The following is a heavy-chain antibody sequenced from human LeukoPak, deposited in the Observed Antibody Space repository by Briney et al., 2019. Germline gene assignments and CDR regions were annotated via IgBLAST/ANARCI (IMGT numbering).Heavy chain of an antibody. V-gene: IGHV3-7*03. Sequence: GGSLRLSCAASGFTFSGYWMSWLRQAPGKGLEWVANIKQDGGEKYYVDSAKGRFTISRDDAKNSLYLQMNSLRAEDTAVYYCARDQYSSGWYWFDPWGQGTLVTVSS. CDR1: GFTFSGYW. D-gene: IGHD6-19*01. CDR2: IKQDGGEK. CDR3: ARDQYSSGWYWFDP. J-gene: IGHJ5*02.